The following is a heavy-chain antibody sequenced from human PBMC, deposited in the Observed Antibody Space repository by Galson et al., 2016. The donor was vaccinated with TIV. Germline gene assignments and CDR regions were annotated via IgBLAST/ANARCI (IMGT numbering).Heavy chain of an antibody. CDR1: GYPLIGYF. V-gene: IGHV1-2*02. CDR3: ARSEPCSYTGFDY. CDR2: IDPNSGGT. J-gene: IGHJ4*02. Sequence: SVKVSCKASGYPLIGYFMHWVRQAPGQGLEWMGWIDPNSGGTDYAQKFQGRVTMTRDKSIGTAYMELSRLRSDDTAFYFGARSEPCSYTGFDYWGRGTLVTASS. D-gene: IGHD1-26*01.